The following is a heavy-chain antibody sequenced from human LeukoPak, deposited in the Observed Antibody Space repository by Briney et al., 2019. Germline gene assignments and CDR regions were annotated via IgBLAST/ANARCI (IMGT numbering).Heavy chain of an antibody. CDR1: GDIFNGYY. Sequence: GASVKVSCKASGDIFNGYYIHWVRQAPGQGLEWMGWINPNSGDTNYPQKFQGRVTMAWDTSISTAYMELSRLKSDDTAVYYCARGNSGSDYWGQGTLVTVSS. D-gene: IGHD5-12*01. CDR3: ARGNSGSDY. V-gene: IGHV1-2*02. J-gene: IGHJ4*02. CDR2: INPNSGDT.